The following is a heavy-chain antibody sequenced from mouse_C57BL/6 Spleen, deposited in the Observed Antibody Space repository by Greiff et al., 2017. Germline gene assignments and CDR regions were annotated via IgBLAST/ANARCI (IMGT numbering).Heavy chain of an antibody. CDR2: IYWDDDK. CDR1: GFSLSTSGMG. V-gene: IGHV8-12*01. Sequence: VKLMESGPGILQSSQTLSLTCSFSGFSLSTSGMGVSWIRQPSGKGLEWLAHIYWDDDKRYNPSLKSRLTISKDTSRNQVFLKITSVDTADTATYYCARIYYYGSSLDYWGQGTTLTVSS. CDR3: ARIYYYGSSLDY. J-gene: IGHJ2*01. D-gene: IGHD1-1*01.